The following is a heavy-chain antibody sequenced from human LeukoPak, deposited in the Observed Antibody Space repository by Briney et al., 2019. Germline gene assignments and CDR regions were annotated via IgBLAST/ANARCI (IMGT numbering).Heavy chain of an antibody. CDR3: ARGWRIQLWLAY. D-gene: IGHD5-18*01. J-gene: IGHJ4*02. Sequence: SETLSLTCTVSGGSMRSFCWTWIRQTSGKGLDWIGHFCSSGTTTYNPSLKSRVTMSLDASKNEFSLKLRSVTAADTAMYYCARGWRIQLWLAYWGQGTLVTVSS. CDR1: GGSMRSFC. CDR2: FCSSGTT. V-gene: IGHV4-59*01.